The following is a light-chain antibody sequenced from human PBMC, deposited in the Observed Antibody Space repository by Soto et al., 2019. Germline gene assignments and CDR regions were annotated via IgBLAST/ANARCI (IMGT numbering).Light chain of an antibody. CDR2: GAS. CDR1: QSISSH. J-gene: IGKJ1*01. CDR3: QQYYNWPRT. Sequence: EIVMTQSPATLSVSPRERATLSCRASQSISSHLAWYQQKPGQAPSLLIYGASTRATGIPARFSGSGSGTEFTLTTINLQSEDLEVYYCQQYYNWPRTFGQGTKVDIK. V-gene: IGKV3-15*01.